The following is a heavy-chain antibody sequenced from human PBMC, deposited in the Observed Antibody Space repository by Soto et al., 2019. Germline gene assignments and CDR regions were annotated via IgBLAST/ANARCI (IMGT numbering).Heavy chain of an antibody. CDR3: ARERAITGPGSRQLEY. CDR2: IYYSGST. Sequence: SETLSLTCTVSGGSISSGDYCWSWIRQPPGKGLEWIGYIYYSGSTYYSPSLTSRLTMSVDTSNNQFSLKLTSVTAADTAVYYCARERAITGPGSRQLEYWGQGTLVTVSS. J-gene: IGHJ4*02. V-gene: IGHV4-30-4*01. D-gene: IGHD6-13*01. CDR1: GGSISSGDYC.